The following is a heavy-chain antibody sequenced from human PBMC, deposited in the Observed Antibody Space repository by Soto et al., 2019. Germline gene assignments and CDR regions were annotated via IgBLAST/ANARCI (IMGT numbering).Heavy chain of an antibody. J-gene: IGHJ3*02. CDR2: IGSSGGTT. D-gene: IGHD4-17*01. V-gene: IGHV3-23*01. Sequence: HPGGSLRLSCAASGFTVSNYAMGWVRQAPGKGLEWVSGIGSSGGTTHLADSVKGRFTISRDNSKNTLYLQMNSLRVEDTAVYYCGKDPNGDYIGAFDIWGQGTMVTVSS. CDR1: GFTVSNYA. CDR3: GKDPNGDYIGAFDI.